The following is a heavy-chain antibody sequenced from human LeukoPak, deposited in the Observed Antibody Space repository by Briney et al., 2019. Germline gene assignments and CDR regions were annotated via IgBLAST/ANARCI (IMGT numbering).Heavy chain of an antibody. V-gene: IGHV3-64*01. CDR2: ISSNGGST. CDR1: GFTFRSNS. CDR3: ARDKWELLGSGAFDI. J-gene: IGHJ3*02. Sequence: GGSLRLSCAASGFTFRSNSMNWVRQAPGKGLEYVSAISSNGGSTYYANSVKGRFTISRDNSKNTLYLQMGSLRAEDMAVYYCARDKWELLGSGAFDIWGQGTMVTVSS. D-gene: IGHD1-26*01.